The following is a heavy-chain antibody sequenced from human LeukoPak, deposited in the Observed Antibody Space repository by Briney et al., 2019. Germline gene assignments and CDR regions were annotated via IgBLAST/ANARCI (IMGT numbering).Heavy chain of an antibody. CDR1: GGSFSTYY. J-gene: IGHJ6*03. Sequence: SETLSLTCTVSGGSFSTYYWSWIRQPAGKGLEWIGRIYTSGSTNYNPSLKSRLTMSVDTSKNHFSLKLSSVTAADTAVYYCARAESSGWYVRYYYYYMDVWGKGTTVTVSS. CDR3: ARAESSGWYVRYYYYYMDV. CDR2: IYTSGST. D-gene: IGHD6-19*01. V-gene: IGHV4-4*07.